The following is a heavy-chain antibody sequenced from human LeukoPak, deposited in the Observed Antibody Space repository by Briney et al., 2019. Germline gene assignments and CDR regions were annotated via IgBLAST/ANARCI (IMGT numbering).Heavy chain of an antibody. J-gene: IGHJ4*02. CDR2: ISSNGGST. D-gene: IGHD1-1*01. V-gene: IGHV3-64*01. CDR3: ARGHIYNDY. CDR1: GFTFSSYA. Sequence: GGSLRLSCAASGFTFSSYAMHWVRQAPGKGLEYVSAISSNGGSTYYANSVKGRFTISRDNSKNTLYLQMGSLRAEDMAVYYCARGHIYNDYWGQGTLVTVSS.